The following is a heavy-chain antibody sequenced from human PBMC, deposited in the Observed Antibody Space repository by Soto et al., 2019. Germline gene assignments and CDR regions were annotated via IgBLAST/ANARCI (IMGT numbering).Heavy chain of an antibody. V-gene: IGHV4-34*01. CDR3: ARVRASMSQRDLDF. D-gene: IGHD2-21*01. CDR2: INPSGGT. CDR1: GGSFSGYY. J-gene: IGHJ4*02. Sequence: QVQLQQWGAGLLKPSETLSLTCGVYGGSFSGYYWNWIRQPPGKGLEWIGEINPSGGTNYNPSLKSRVTISADTSKNQFSLKLSSVTAADTAVYYCARVRASMSQRDLDFWGQGTLVTVSS.